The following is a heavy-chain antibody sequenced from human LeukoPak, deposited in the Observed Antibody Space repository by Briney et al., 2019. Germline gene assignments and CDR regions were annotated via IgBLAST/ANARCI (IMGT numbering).Heavy chain of an antibody. CDR2: ISGSGGST. V-gene: IGHV3-23*01. J-gene: IGHJ4*02. Sequence: GGSLRLSCAASGFTFSSYAMSWVRQAPGKGLEWVSAISGSGGSTYYADSVKGRFTISRDNSKNTLYLQMNGLRAEDTAVYYCAKVSCSSTSCYSFDGDYFDYWGQGTLVTVSS. CDR1: GFTFSSYA. CDR3: AKVSCSSTSCYSFDGDYFDY. D-gene: IGHD2-2*01.